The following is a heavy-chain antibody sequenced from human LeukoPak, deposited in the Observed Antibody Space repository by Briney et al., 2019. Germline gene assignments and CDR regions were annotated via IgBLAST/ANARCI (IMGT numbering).Heavy chain of an antibody. CDR2: IYHSGST. J-gene: IGHJ4*02. CDR1: GYSISSGYY. CDR3: ARPRDVGATIYYFDY. Sequence: KPSETLSLTCTVSGYSISSGYYWGWIRQPPGKGLEWIGSIYHSGSTYYNPSLKSRVTISVDTSKNQFSLKLSSVIAADTAVYYCARPRDVGATIYYFDYWGQGTLVTVSS. D-gene: IGHD1-26*01. V-gene: IGHV4-38-2*02.